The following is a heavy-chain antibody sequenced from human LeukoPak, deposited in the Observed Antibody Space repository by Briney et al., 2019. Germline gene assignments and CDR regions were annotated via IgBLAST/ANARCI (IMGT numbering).Heavy chain of an antibody. CDR2: IHYSGST. CDR3: ARDTRSYDSSGYYHFDY. V-gene: IGHV4-59*01. Sequence: PSETLSLTCTVSGASISSYYWNWIRQPPGKGLEWIGYIHYSGSTNYNPSLKSRVTISVDTSNKQYSLILSSVTAADTAVYYCARDTRSYDSSGYYHFDYWGQGTLVTVSS. D-gene: IGHD3-22*01. J-gene: IGHJ4*02. CDR1: GASISSYY.